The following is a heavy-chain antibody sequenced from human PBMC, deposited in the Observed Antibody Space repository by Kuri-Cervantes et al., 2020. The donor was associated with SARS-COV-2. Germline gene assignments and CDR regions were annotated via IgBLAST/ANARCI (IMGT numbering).Heavy chain of an antibody. CDR3: ARGLDWRSSFDY. CDR2: IYHSGST. Sequence: SQTLSLTCAVSGYSISSGYYWGWIRQPPGRGLEWIGSIYHSGSTYYNPSLKSRVTISVDTSKNQFSLKLSSVTAADTAVYHCARGLDWRSSFDYWGQGTLVTVS. D-gene: IGHD3-3*01. CDR1: GYSISSGYY. V-gene: IGHV4-38-2*01. J-gene: IGHJ4*02.